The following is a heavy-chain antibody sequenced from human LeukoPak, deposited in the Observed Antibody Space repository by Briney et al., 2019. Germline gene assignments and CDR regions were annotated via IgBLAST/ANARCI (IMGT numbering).Heavy chain of an antibody. CDR3: ARDRRDGYNDY. CDR2: ISSSSSYI. V-gene: IGHV3-21*01. Sequence: GGSLRLSCAASGFTFSSYSMNWVRQAPWKGLEWVSSISSSSSYIYYADSVKGRFTISRDNAKNSLYLQMNSLRAGDTAVYYCARDRRDGYNDYWGQGTLVTVSS. J-gene: IGHJ4*02. CDR1: GFTFSSYS. D-gene: IGHD5-24*01.